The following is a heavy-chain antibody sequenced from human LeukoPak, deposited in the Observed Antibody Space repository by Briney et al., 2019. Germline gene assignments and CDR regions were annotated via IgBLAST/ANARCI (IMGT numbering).Heavy chain of an antibody. J-gene: IGHJ4*02. D-gene: IGHD3-22*01. CDR1: GFTLGTYW. V-gene: IGHV3-7*04. CDR2: IKEDGSEK. Sequence: GGSLRLSCAAPGFTLGTYWMSWVRQAPGKGLEWVANIKEDGSEKYHVDSVKGRFTISRDNAKNSLYLQMNSLRPEDTAVYYCVRGYDSSGYYGDDFWGQGTLVTVSS. CDR3: VRGYDSSGYYGDDF.